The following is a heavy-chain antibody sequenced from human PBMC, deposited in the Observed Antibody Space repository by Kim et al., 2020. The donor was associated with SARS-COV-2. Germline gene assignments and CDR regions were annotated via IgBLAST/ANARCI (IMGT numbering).Heavy chain of an antibody. CDR2: NP. CDR3: ARVESGYGFDY. Sequence: NPTYAKGFTVRFVFSLDTSVSTAYLQISSLKAEDTAVYYCARVESGYGFDYWGQGTLVTVSS. V-gene: IGHV7-4-1*02. J-gene: IGHJ4*02. D-gene: IGHD5-18*01.